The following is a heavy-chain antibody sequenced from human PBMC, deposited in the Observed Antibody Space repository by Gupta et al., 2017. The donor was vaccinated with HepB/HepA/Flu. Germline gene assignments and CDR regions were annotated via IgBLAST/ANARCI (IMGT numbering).Heavy chain of an antibody. CDR2: ISGSGGST. Sequence: GKGLEWVSGISGSGGSTNYAESVKGRFTISRDNSKNTLYLQMNSLRVDDTAVYYCARDRRVAVSYGMDVWGQGTTVTVSS. CDR3: ARDRRVAVSYGMDV. V-gene: IGHV3-23*01. J-gene: IGHJ6*02. D-gene: IGHD6-19*01.